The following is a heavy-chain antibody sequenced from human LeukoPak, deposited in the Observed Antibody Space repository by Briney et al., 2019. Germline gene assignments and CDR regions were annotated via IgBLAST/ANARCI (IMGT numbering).Heavy chain of an antibody. D-gene: IGHD1-1*01. CDR3: ARESGTTETSCFDY. Sequence: GRSLRLSCAASAFTFSGYGMHWVRQAPGKGLEWVAGLWYDGSNKFYGDSVKGRLTISRDNSKNTLYLQMNSLRGEDTAVYYCARESGTTETSCFDYWGQGTLVTVSS. V-gene: IGHV3-33*01. CDR2: LWYDGSNK. J-gene: IGHJ4*02. CDR1: AFTFSGYG.